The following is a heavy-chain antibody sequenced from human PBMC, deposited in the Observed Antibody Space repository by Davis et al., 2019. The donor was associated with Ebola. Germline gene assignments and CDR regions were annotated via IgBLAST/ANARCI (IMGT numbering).Heavy chain of an antibody. Sequence: PGGSLRLSCTVSGGSISSYYWSWIRQPPGKGLEWIGYIYYSGSTNYNPSLKSRVTISVDTSKNQFSLKLSSVTAADTAVYYCARRQTGGSGYFNDAFDIWGQGTMVTVSS. CDR2: IYYSGST. D-gene: IGHD3-22*01. J-gene: IGHJ3*02. CDR3: ARRQTGGSGYFNDAFDI. CDR1: GGSISSYY. V-gene: IGHV4-59*08.